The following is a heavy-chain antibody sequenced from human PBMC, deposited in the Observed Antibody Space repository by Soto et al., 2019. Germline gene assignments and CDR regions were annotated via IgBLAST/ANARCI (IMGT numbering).Heavy chain of an antibody. V-gene: IGHV1-69*18. CDR2: IVPSVDTT. CDR3: ARCPQPPDTADPYAVDV. Sequence: QVQLVQSGTEVKKPGASVKVSCKASGGTFSRSGFHWVRQAPGQGLEWMGMIVPSVDTTNYAQKFQARVTISADQFTSTVYMELRSLRSEDTAIYYCARCPQPPDTADPYAVDVWGQGTRVIVSS. J-gene: IGHJ6*02. CDR1: GGTFSRSG. D-gene: IGHD5-18*01.